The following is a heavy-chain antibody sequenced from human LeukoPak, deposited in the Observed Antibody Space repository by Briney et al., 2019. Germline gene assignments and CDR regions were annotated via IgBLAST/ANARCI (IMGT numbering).Heavy chain of an antibody. V-gene: IGHV4-31*03. CDR3: ASLGGDCSSTSCYAYFDY. D-gene: IGHD2-2*01. J-gene: IGHJ4*02. CDR1: GGPISSGGYY. Sequence: SQTLSLTCTVSGGPISSGGYYWSWIRQHPGKGLEWIGYIYYSESTYYNPSLKSRVTISVDTSKNQFSLKLSSVTAADTAVYYCASLGGDCSSTSCYAYFDYWGQGTLVTVSS. CDR2: IYYSEST.